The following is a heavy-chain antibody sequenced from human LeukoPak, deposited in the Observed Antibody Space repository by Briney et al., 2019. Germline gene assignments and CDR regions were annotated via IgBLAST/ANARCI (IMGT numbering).Heavy chain of an antibody. CDR3: ARESGQDAFDI. D-gene: IGHD5-12*01. Sequence: SETLSLTCAVYGGSFSGYYWSRIRQPPGKGLEWIGEINHSGSTNYNPSLKSRVTISVDTSKNQFSLKLSSVTAADTAVYYCARESGQDAFDIWGQGTMVTVSS. J-gene: IGHJ3*02. V-gene: IGHV4-34*01. CDR1: GGSFSGYY. CDR2: INHSGST.